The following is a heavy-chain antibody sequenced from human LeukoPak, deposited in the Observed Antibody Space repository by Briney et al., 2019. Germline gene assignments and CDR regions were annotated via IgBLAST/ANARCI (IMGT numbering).Heavy chain of an antibody. CDR1: GFTFSSYG. V-gene: IGHV3-30*03. J-gene: IGHJ6*02. D-gene: IGHD4-17*01. CDR3: ARITDYGDYVSLLYYYYYGMDV. Sequence: GGSPRLSCAASGFTFSSYGMHWVRQAPGKGLEWVAVISYDGSNKGYADSVKGRFTLSRDNSKNTLYLHMNSLRAEDTAVYYCARITDYGDYVSLLYYYYYGMDVWGQGTTVTVSS. CDR2: ISYDGSNK.